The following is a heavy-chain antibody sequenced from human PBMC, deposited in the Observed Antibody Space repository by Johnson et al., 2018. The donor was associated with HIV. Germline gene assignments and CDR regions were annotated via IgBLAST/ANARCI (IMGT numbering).Heavy chain of an antibody. D-gene: IGHD4-23*01. V-gene: IGHV3-66*03. CDR3: ARPSEPNYGGNSGMWWNAFDI. CDR1: GFTVSSNS. Sequence: VQLVESGGGLIQTGGSLRLSCAASGFTVSSNSMSWVRQAPGKGPEWVSVIYSGGTKYYADSVKGRFPTSRDTAKNSLYLQMNSLRPEDTALYYCARPSEPNYGGNSGMWWNAFDIWGQGTKVTVSS. CDR2: IYSGGTK. J-gene: IGHJ3*02.